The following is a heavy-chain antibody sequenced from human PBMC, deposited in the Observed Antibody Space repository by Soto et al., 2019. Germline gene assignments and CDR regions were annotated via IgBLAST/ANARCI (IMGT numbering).Heavy chain of an antibody. CDR2: VNPSGGSA. D-gene: IGHD2-15*01. J-gene: IGHJ1*01. CDR1: CCISTDYS. V-gene: IGHV1-46*01. Sequence: VQVYFNTSCCISTDYSMHCPGQAPGQGIEWICVVNPSGGSAHYAQSFEGRVTLTRDTSTSTFYMELRSLRSEDTAVYYCAREEKCRGGTCYSEYFHHWGQGTLVTVSS. CDR3: AREEKCRGGTCYSEYFHH.